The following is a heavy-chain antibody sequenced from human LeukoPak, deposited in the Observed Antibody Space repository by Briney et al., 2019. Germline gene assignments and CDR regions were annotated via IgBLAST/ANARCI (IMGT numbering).Heavy chain of an antibody. CDR2: ISYDGSNK. V-gene: IGHV3-30-3*01. CDR1: GFTFSSYA. D-gene: IGHD3-22*01. J-gene: IGHJ4*02. CDR3: ARDIDYYDSSGPSDY. Sequence: GGSLRLSCAASGFTFSSYAMPWVRQAPGKGLEWVAVISYDGSNKYYADSVKGRFTISRDNSKNTLYLQMNSLRAEDTAVYYCARDIDYYDSSGPSDYWGQGTLVTVSS.